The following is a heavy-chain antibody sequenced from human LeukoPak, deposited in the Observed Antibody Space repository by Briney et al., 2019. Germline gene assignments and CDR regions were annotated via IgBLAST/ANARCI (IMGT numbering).Heavy chain of an antibody. D-gene: IGHD3-22*01. Sequence: GGSLRLSCAASGFTFDDYAMHWVRQAPGKGLEWVSGISWNSGSIDYADSVKGRFTISRDNAKNSLYLQMNRLRAEDTALYYCAKDRFYDPYYDSSGLFDYWGQGTLVTVSS. V-gene: IGHV3-9*01. CDR2: ISWNSGSI. J-gene: IGHJ4*02. CDR3: AKDRFYDPYYDSSGLFDY. CDR1: GFTFDDYA.